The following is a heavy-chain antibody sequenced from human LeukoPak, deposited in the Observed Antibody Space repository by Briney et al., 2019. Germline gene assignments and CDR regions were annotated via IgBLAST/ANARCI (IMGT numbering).Heavy chain of an antibody. D-gene: IGHD3-16*01. Sequence: SETLSLTCTVSGYSISSGYYWGWIRQPPGKWLEWIGSIYHSGSTYYNPSLKSRVTISVDTSKNQFSLKLSSVTAADTAVYYCARDTLAKSGGGYWGQGTLVTVSS. CDR1: GYSISSGYY. V-gene: IGHV4-38-2*02. CDR3: ARDTLAKSGGGY. CDR2: IYHSGST. J-gene: IGHJ4*02.